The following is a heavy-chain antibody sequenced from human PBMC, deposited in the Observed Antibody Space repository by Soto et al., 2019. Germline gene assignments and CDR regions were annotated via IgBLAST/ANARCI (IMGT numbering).Heavy chain of an antibody. CDR3: ATEMATPTAI. CDR1: GGSFSGYY. J-gene: IGHJ3*02. D-gene: IGHD5-12*01. V-gene: IGHV4-34*01. CDR2: INHSGST. Sequence: SETLSLTCAVYGGSFSGYYWSWIRQPPGKGLEWIGEINHSGSTNYNPPLKSRVTISVDTSENQFSLKLSSVTAADTAVYYCATEMATPTAIWGQGTMVTVSS.